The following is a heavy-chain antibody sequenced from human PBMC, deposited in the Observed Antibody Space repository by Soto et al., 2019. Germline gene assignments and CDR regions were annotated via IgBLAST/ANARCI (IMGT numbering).Heavy chain of an antibody. D-gene: IGHD5-18*01. Sequence: GGSLRLSCAVSGFSLSNYWMHWVRQDPEKGLVWVSRINSDGRSTSYADSVKGRFTISRDNAKNTLYLQMSSLSDEDTAVYYCARAIRGFSYVVDYWGQGTLVTVSS. J-gene: IGHJ4*02. V-gene: IGHV3-74*01. CDR2: INSDGRST. CDR3: ARAIRGFSYVVDY. CDR1: GFSLSNYW.